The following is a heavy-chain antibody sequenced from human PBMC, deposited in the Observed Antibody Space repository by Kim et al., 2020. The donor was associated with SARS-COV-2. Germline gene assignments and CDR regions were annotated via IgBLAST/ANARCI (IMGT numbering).Heavy chain of an antibody. J-gene: IGHJ4*02. D-gene: IGHD6-13*01. CDR3: AQTETLSSPGDYFDY. CDR1: GGTFSSYA. CDR2: IIPIFGTA. V-gene: IGHV1-69*13. Sequence: SVKVSCKASGGTFSSYAISWVRQAPGQGLEWMGGIIPIFGTANYAQKFQGRVTITADESTSTAYMELSSLRSEDTAVYYCAQTETLSSPGDYFDYWGQGTLVTVSS.